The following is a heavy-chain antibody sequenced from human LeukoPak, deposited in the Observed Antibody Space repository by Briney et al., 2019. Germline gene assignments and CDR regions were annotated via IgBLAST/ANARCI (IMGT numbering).Heavy chain of an antibody. CDR3: ATYDSVGKFDY. J-gene: IGHJ4*02. V-gene: IGHV4-59*01. Sequence: PSETLSLTCTVSGGSISSYYWSWIRQPPGKGLEWIGYISYSGSINYNPSLKSRVTISVDTSNNQFSLKVNSVTAADTAVYYCATYDSVGKFDYWGQGTLVTVSS. CDR2: ISYSGSI. CDR1: GGSISSYY. D-gene: IGHD3-22*01.